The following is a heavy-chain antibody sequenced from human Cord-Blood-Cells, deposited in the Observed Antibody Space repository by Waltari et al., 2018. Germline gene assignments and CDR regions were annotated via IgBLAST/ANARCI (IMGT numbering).Heavy chain of an antibody. Sequence: QVQLVQSGAEVKKPGASVKVSCKASGYTFTGYYMPWVRQAPGQGLEWMGWINPNSGGTNYAQKFQGRVTMTRDTSISTAYMELSRLRSDDTAVYYCARDLDNWGSTSYAFDIWGQGTMVTVSS. CDR1: GYTFTGYY. D-gene: IGHD7-27*01. CDR2: INPNSGGT. J-gene: IGHJ3*02. V-gene: IGHV1-2*02. CDR3: ARDLDNWGSTSYAFDI.